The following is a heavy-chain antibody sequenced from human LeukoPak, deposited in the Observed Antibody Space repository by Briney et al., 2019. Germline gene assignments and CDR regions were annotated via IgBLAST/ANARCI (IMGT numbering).Heavy chain of an antibody. CDR3: ARDNDSSGYHAFDI. Sequence: GGSLRLSCAASGFTFSDYYMSWICQAPGKGLEWVSYISSSGSTINYADSVKGRFTISRDNAKNSLYLQMNSLRAEDTAVYYCARDNDSSGYHAFDIWGQGTMVTVSS. J-gene: IGHJ3*02. CDR1: GFTFSDYY. D-gene: IGHD3-22*01. CDR2: ISSSGSTI. V-gene: IGHV3-11*04.